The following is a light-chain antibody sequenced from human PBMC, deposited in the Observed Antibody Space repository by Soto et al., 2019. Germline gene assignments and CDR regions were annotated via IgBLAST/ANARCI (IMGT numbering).Light chain of an antibody. Sequence: ALAQPASVSGSPGQSITISCTGTSSDVGNYNYVSWYQQYPGRVPKLLIYMVSNRASGVSNRFSGSKSGNTASLTISGLQAEDEADYFCTSPTPGSLYVFGTGTKVTVL. CDR3: TSPTPGSLYV. V-gene: IGLV2-14*01. J-gene: IGLJ1*01. CDR2: MVS. CDR1: SSDVGNYNY.